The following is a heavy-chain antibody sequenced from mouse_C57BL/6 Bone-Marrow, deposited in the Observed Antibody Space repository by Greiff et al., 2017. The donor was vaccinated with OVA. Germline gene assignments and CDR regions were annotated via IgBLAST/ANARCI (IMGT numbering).Heavy chain of an antibody. Sequence: VQLKESGSELRSPGSSVKLSCKDFDSEVFPIAYMSWVRQKPGHGFEWIGGILPSIGRTIYGEKFEDKATLDADTLSNTAYLELNSLTSEDSAIYYCARMGFRFPYYAMDYWGQGTSVTVSS. CDR1: DSEVFPIAY. J-gene: IGHJ4*01. CDR3: ARMGFRFPYYAMDY. CDR2: ILPSIGRT. V-gene: IGHV15-2*01. D-gene: IGHD4-1*01.